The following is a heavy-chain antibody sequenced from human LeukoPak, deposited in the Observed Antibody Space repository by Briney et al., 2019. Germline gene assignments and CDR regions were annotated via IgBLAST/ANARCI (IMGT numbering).Heavy chain of an antibody. J-gene: IGHJ4*02. Sequence: SETLSLTCAVCGGSISSGGYSWSWIRQPPGKGLEWIGYIYHSGSTYSNPSLKSRITISVDKSKNQFSLKLSSVTAADTAVYFCATRGDSYGYRYWGQGTLVTVSS. D-gene: IGHD5-18*01. CDR1: GGSISSGGYS. CDR3: ATRGDSYGYRY. V-gene: IGHV4-30-2*01. CDR2: IYHSGST.